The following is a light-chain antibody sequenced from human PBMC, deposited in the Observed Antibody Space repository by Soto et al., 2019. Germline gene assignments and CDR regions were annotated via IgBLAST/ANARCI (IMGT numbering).Light chain of an antibody. CDR2: DVN. CDR3: CSYAHTSRV. Sequence: QSALTQPRSVSGFPGPSVTFSCTGTSGDIGAYNYVSWYQFHPGKAPKMIIYDVNKRPSGVPDRFSGSKSGNTASLTISWLQAEDEADYYCCSYAHTSRVFGGGTKLTVL. CDR1: SGDIGAYNY. J-gene: IGLJ3*02. V-gene: IGLV2-11*01.